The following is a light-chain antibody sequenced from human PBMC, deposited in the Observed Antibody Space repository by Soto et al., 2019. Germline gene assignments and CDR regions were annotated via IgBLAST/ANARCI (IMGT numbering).Light chain of an antibody. CDR1: QTISTY. CDR2: AAS. CDR3: QHYGRSPT. Sequence: EIVLTQSPDTLSLSLGERATLSCRASQTISTYLAWYQQKPGQAPRLLFYAASSRAMGVPDRFTGSGSGTDFTLTINRLEPEGFAVYYCQHYGRSPTCGPGTKGDIK. V-gene: IGKV3-20*01. J-gene: IGKJ1*01.